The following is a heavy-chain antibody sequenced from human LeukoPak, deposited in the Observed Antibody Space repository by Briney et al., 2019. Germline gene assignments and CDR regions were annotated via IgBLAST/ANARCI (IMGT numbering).Heavy chain of an antibody. CDR3: ARDPNGDYIGAFDM. CDR1: GFNFSAYA. CDR2: IRGGGGSA. D-gene: IGHD4-17*01. V-gene: IGHV3-23*01. Sequence: GGSLRLSCTASGFNFSAYAMMWVRQAPGKGPQWVSAIRGGGGSAFYADSVKGRFTISRDNSKYTLFLLMNRLRAEDTAVYYCARDPNGDYIGAFDMWGPGTMVTVSS. J-gene: IGHJ3*02.